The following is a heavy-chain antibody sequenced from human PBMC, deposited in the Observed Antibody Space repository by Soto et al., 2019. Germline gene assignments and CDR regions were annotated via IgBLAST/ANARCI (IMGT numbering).Heavy chain of an antibody. CDR1: GGSISSSIYY. V-gene: IGHV4-39*01. D-gene: IGHD3-3*01. CDR3: ATRITVFGLLIPPFDP. CDR2: IYFSGST. J-gene: IGHJ5*02. Sequence: SETLSLTCTVSGGSISSSIYYWDWIRQPPGKGLEWLGSIYFSGSTYYNPSLKSRVTISVDTSKNQFSLKVNSVTAPDTAVYYCATRITVFGLLIPPFDPWGQGTQVTVSS.